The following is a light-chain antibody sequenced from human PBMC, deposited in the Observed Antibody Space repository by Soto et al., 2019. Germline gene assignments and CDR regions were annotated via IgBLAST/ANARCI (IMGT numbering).Light chain of an antibody. CDR2: EVT. Sequence: QSALTQPPSASGSPGQSVTISCTGTSSDVGGYDYVSWYQQRPGKAPKLLIHEVTKRPSGVPDRFSGSKSGNTASLTVSGLLAEDEADYYCSSYAGRTLYVFGTGTKLTVL. CDR1: SSDVGGYDY. CDR3: SSYAGRTLYV. V-gene: IGLV2-8*01. J-gene: IGLJ1*01.